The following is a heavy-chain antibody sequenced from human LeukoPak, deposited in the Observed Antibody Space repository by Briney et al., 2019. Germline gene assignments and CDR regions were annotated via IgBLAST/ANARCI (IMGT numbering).Heavy chain of an antibody. CDR2: IYYSGST. V-gene: IGHV4-39*01. CDR1: GGSISSSSYY. CDR3: ARCVSQLVLYYYYYMDV. J-gene: IGHJ6*03. D-gene: IGHD6-13*01. Sequence: SETLSLTCTVSGGSISSSSYYWGWIRQPPGKGLEWIGNIYYSGSTYYNPSLKSRVTISVDTSKNQFSLKLSSVTAADTAVYYCARCVSQLVLYYYYYMDVWGKGTTVTVSS.